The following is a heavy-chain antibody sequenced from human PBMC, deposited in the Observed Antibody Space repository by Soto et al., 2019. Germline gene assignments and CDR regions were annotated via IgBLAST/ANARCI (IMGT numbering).Heavy chain of an antibody. J-gene: IGHJ5*02. D-gene: IGHD6-13*01. CDR1: GVTCSSYA. Sequence: GGLMRLSCAAAGVTCSSYAMHWVRKAPGKGLEWVAVISYDGSNKYYADSVKGRFTISRDNSKNTLYLQMNSLRAEDTAVYYWAKIAAAQKGFDPWGQGTLVTVSS. CDR3: AKIAAAQKGFDP. V-gene: IGHV3-30-3*01. CDR2: ISYDGSNK.